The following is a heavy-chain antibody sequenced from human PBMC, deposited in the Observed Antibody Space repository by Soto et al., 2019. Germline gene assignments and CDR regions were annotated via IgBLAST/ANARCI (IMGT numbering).Heavy chain of an antibody. CDR1: GFTFSSYA. Sequence: EVQLLESGGGLVQTGGSLRLSCAASGFTFSSYAMSWVRQAPGKGLEWVSAISGSGGSTYYADSVKGRFTISRDNSKNTLYLKMNSLRAEDTAVYYCAKDVGVYPWRAPFDYWGQGTLVTVSS. CDR3: AKDVGVYPWRAPFDY. D-gene: IGHD2-8*01. V-gene: IGHV3-23*01. J-gene: IGHJ4*02. CDR2: ISGSGGST.